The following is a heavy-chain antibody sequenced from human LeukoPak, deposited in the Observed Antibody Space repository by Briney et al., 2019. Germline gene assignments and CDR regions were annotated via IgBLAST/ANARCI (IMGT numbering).Heavy chain of an antibody. J-gene: IGHJ4*02. CDR1: GFTFSTYA. Sequence: GGSLRLSCAASGFTFSTYAMSWARQAPGKGLEWVSAVRGSGSDTYYADSVKGRFTISRDNSKNTLHLQMNSLRAADTAIYYCAKTSRVNSAYDSPFDYWGQGTLVTVSS. D-gene: IGHD5-12*01. CDR2: VRGSGSDT. V-gene: IGHV3-23*01. CDR3: AKTSRVNSAYDSPFDY.